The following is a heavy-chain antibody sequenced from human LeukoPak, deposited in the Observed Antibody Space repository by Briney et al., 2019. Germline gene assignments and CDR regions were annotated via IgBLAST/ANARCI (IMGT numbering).Heavy chain of an antibody. Sequence: GRSLRLSCAASGFTFSSYEMHWVRQAPGKGLEWVAFILYDGSKKYFADSVKGRFTISRDNSKNTLYLQMNSLRAEDTAVYYCVRDRAYFDSSGFYNLDYWGQGTLVTVSS. V-gene: IGHV3-30*04. CDR3: VRDRAYFDSSGFYNLDY. D-gene: IGHD3-22*01. J-gene: IGHJ4*02. CDR1: GFTFSSYE. CDR2: ILYDGSKK.